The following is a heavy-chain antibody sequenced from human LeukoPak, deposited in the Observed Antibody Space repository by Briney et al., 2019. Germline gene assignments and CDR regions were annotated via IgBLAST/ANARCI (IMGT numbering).Heavy chain of an antibody. J-gene: IGHJ4*02. CDR2: ISGSGGST. Sequence: XGISGSGGSTYYADSVKGRFTISRDNSKNTMYLQMNSTRAEETAVYYCAILPGYSSSWYEVDYWSQGTLVTVSP. D-gene: IGHD6-13*01. CDR3: AILPGYSSSWYEVDY. V-gene: IGHV3-23*01.